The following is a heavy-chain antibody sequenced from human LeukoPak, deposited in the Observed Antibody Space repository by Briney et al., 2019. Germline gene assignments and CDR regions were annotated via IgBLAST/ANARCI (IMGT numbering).Heavy chain of an antibody. CDR2: IYSGGST. J-gene: IGHJ4*02. CDR3: AIGPITMVRGVIHH. Sequence: GGSLRLSCAASGFTVSSNYMSWVRQAPGKGLEWVSVIYSGGSTYYADSVKGRFTISRDNSKNTLYLQMNSLRAEDTAVYYCAIGPITMVRGVIHHWGQGTLVTVSS. D-gene: IGHD3-10*01. V-gene: IGHV3-53*01. CDR1: GFTVSSNY.